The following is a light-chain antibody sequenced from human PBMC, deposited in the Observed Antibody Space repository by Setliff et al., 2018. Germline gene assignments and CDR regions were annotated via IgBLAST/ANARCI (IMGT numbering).Light chain of an antibody. CDR2: EVD. CDR3: CSYAGNSLYV. Sequence: QSALAQPASVSGSPGQSITISCTGTSSDIGNYDLVSWYQHSPGEAPKLLIYEVDERPSGVSNRFSGSKSGNTASLTISGLQAEDGADYSCCSYAGNSLYVFGTGTKVTV. CDR1: SSDIGNYDL. J-gene: IGLJ1*01. V-gene: IGLV2-23*02.